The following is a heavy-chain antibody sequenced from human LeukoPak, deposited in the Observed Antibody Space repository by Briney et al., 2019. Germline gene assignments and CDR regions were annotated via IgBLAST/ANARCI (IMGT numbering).Heavy chain of an antibody. D-gene: IGHD4-23*01. CDR3: ARAGNPFYYYYMDV. Sequence: ASVKVSCKASGYTFTSYGITWVRQAPGQGLEWMGWISTYNGNTNYEQKFQGRVTMTTDTSTSTAYMELRSLRSDDTAVYYCARAGNPFYYYYMDVWGKGTTVTVSS. V-gene: IGHV1-18*01. CDR1: GYTFTSYG. CDR2: ISTYNGNT. J-gene: IGHJ6*03.